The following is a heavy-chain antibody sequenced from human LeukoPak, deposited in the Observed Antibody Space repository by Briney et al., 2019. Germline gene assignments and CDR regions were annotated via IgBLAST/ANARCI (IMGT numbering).Heavy chain of an antibody. D-gene: IGHD2-2*01. J-gene: IGHJ1*01. CDR3: ARPFLYCSSTSCEYQH. Sequence: SVKVSCKASGCTFTSYAISWVRQAPGQGLEWMGGIIPIFSRANYAQKFSGRVTITTDECASTVYMELSRLRSEDTAVYYSARPFLYCSSTSCEYQHWGQGTLVTVSA. CDR2: IIPIFSRA. CDR1: GCTFTSYA. V-gene: IGHV1-69*05.